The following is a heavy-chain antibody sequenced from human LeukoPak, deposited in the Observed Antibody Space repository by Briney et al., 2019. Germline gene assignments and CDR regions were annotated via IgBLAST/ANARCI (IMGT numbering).Heavy chain of an antibody. Sequence: ASVKVSCKASGYTFTGYYMHWVRQAPGQGLEWMGWINPNSGGTNYAQKFQGRVTMTRDTSISTAYMELSRLRSDDTAVYYCARAPATRFCSNCSGGRIDYWGQGTLVTVSS. V-gene: IGHV1-2*02. D-gene: IGHD2-15*01. J-gene: IGHJ4*02. CDR3: ARAPATRFCSNCSGGRIDY. CDR2: INPNSGGT. CDR1: GYTFTGYY.